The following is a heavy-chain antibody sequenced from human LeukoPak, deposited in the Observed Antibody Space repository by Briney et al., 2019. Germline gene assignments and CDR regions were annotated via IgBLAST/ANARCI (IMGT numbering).Heavy chain of an antibody. CDR2: IYYSGST. J-gene: IGHJ4*02. Sequence: SETLSLTGTGSGGSISSYYWSWLRQPPGKGLEGIGYIYYSGSTKYNPSLKSRVTISVDTSKNQFSLKLSSVTAADTAVYYCARRIPVAGNFDYWGQGTLVTVSS. D-gene: IGHD6-19*01. V-gene: IGHV4-59*01. CDR3: ARRIPVAGNFDY. CDR1: GGSISSYY.